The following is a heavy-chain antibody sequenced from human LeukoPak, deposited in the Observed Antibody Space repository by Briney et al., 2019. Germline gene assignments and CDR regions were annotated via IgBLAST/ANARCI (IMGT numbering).Heavy chain of an antibody. CDR1: GFTFSSHA. Sequence: GGSLRLSCAASGFTFSSHAMTWLRQGPGKGLEWVSSIYGGGDSTFYADSVKGRFTISRDNSKNTLYLQMNSLRAEDTAVYYCAKDSPGDYWDYWGQGTLVTVSS. J-gene: IGHJ4*02. CDR3: AKDSPGDYWDY. V-gene: IGHV3-23*01. D-gene: IGHD4-17*01. CDR2: IYGGGDST.